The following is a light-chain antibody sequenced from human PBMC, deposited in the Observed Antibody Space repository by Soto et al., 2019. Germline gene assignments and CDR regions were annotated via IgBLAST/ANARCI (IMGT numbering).Light chain of an antibody. CDR3: LQHHHSPWT. Sequence: IRTTPSPATLSASVRYRGTMTGRASQSVSSWLAWYRQKPGKAPKLLIYGASTLEGAVPSRFSASGSGTEFTLTISCVQPEDFALYFCLQHHHSPWTFGQGTKVDTK. V-gene: IGKV1-5*03. CDR2: GAS. CDR1: QSVSSW. J-gene: IGKJ1*01.